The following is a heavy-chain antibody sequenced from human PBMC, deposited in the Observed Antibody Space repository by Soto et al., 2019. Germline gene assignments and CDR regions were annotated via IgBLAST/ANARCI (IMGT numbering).Heavy chain of an antibody. CDR3: ARELNYYDSSVYYNCFDP. J-gene: IGHJ5*02. D-gene: IGHD3-22*01. CDR2: IYYSGST. Sequence: SETLSLTCTVSGGSISSYYLSWIRQPPGKGLEWIGYIYYSGSTNYNPSIKSRVTISVDTSKNQFSLKLSSVTAADTAVYYCARELNYYDSSVYYNCFDPWGKGTLVTVSS. CDR1: GGSISSYY. V-gene: IGHV4-59*01.